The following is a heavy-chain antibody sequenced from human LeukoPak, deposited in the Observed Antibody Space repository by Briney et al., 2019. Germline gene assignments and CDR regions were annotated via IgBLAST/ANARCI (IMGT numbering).Heavy chain of an antibody. Sequence: SETLSLTCIVSGGSINSSSYCWGWIRQPPGKGLEWIGSIYYSGSTYYNPSLKSRVTISVDTSKNQFSLKLSSVTAADTAVYYCARHGNWGSNVIGYYMDVWGKGTTVTISS. V-gene: IGHV4-39*01. CDR3: ARHGNWGSNVIGYYMDV. J-gene: IGHJ6*03. CDR2: IYYSGST. D-gene: IGHD7-27*01. CDR1: GGSINSSSYC.